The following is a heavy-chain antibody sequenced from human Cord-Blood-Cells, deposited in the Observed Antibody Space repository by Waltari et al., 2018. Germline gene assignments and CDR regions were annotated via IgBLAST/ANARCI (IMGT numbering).Heavy chain of an antibody. CDR3: ARGRIAPDY. CDR2: INHSGST. J-gene: IGHJ4*02. Sequence: QVQLQQWGAGLSKPSETLSLTCAVYGGSFSAYYWSWIRQPPGKGLEWIGEINHSGSTNYNPSLKSRVTISVDTSKNQFSLKLSSVTAADTAVYYCARGRIAPDYWGQGTLVTVSS. CDR1: GGSFSAYY. V-gene: IGHV4-34*01. D-gene: IGHD6-13*01.